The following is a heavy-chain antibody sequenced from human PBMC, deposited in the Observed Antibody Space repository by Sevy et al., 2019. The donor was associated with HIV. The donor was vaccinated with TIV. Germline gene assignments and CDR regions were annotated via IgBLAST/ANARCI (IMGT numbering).Heavy chain of an antibody. V-gene: IGHV3-48*02. CDR1: GFTFSSYS. J-gene: IGHJ4*02. Sequence: GGSLRLSCAASGFTFSSYSMNWVRQAPGKGLEWVSDISGRGDSIYYADSVKGRFTISRDNAKNSLFLQMNSLRDEDTAVYYCATEGSDSSGYYFLYYYWGQGTMVTVSS. CDR3: ATEGSDSSGYYFLYYY. D-gene: IGHD3-22*01. CDR2: ISGRGDSI.